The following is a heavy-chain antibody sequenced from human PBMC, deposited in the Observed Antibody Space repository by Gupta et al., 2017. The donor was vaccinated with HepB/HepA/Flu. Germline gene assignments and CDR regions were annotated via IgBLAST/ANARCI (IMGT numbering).Heavy chain of an antibody. D-gene: IGHD6-19*01. CDR3: ARGTVAGTGYYYGMDV. V-gene: IGHV1-46*04. J-gene: IGHJ6*02. CDR1: GYTFTSYY. Sequence: QVQLVQSGAEVKKPGASVKVSCKASGYTFTSYYMHWVRQAPGQGLEWMGIINPSGGSTSYAQKLRGRVTMTRDTSTSTVYMELSSLRSEDTAVYYGARGTVAGTGYYYGMDVWGQGTTGTVSS. CDR2: INPSGGST.